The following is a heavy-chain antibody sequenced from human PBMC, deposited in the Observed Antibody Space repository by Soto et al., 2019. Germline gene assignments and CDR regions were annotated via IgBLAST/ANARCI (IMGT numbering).Heavy chain of an antibody. CDR3: AKAANKAPYFDY. V-gene: IGHV3-23*01. J-gene: IGHJ4*02. CDR1: GFTFSNYV. CDR2: ISGSGTNT. Sequence: EVQVLDSGGGWVQPGGSLRLSCVASGFTFSNYVMNWVRQAPGKGLEWVSSISGSGTNTYYADSVKGRFTISRDNSKNTLFLQMDSLRAEDTALYFCAKAANKAPYFDYWGQGTLVSVSS.